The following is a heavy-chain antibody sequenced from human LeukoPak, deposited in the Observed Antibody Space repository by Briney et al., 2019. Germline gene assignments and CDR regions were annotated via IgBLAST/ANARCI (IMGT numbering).Heavy chain of an antibody. CDR3: ARGGGVRVNWFDP. CDR2: IIPIFGTA. D-gene: IGHD3-10*01. V-gene: IGHV1-69*13. Sequence: ASVKVSCKASGYTFTSYAMNWVRQAPGQGLEWMGGIIPIFGTANYAQKFQGRVTITADESTSTAYMELSSLRSEDTAVYYCARGGGVRVNWFDPWGQGTLVTVSS. CDR1: GYTFTSYA. J-gene: IGHJ5*02.